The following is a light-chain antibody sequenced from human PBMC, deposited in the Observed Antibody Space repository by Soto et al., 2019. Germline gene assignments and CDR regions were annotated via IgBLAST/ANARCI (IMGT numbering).Light chain of an antibody. CDR2: GAS. J-gene: IGKJ4*01. CDR1: QSVSSN. V-gene: IGKV3-15*01. CDR3: QQYNNLPRT. Sequence: ERVITQSPATLSVSPGEGATLSCRASQSVSSNLVWYQHRPGQAPRLLICGASTRATDIPARFSGSGSGTEFTLTISSLQSEDYAVYYCQQYNNLPRTFGGGTKVDIK.